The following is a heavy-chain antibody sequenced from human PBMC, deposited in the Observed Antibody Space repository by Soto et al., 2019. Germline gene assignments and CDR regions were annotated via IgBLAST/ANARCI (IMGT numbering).Heavy chain of an antibody. D-gene: IGHD1-26*01. CDR1: GYTFTSYY. J-gene: IGHJ3*02. Sequence: ASVKVSCKASGYTFTSYYMHWVRQAPGQGLEWMGIINPSGGSTSYAQKFQGRVTMTRDTSTSTVYMELSSLRSEDTAVYYFARDVGHHAAFAIWGQGTMVIVSS. V-gene: IGHV1-46*01. CDR2: INPSGGST. CDR3: ARDVGHHAAFAI.